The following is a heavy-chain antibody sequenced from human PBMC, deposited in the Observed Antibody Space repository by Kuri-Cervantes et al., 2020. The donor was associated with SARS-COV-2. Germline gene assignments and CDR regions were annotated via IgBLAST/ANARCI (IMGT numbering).Heavy chain of an antibody. CDR2: ISYDGSNK. CDR3: AREGVREIYYYYYYGMDV. CDR1: GFTFSSYG. D-gene: IGHD2-8*01. V-gene: IGHV3-30*03. J-gene: IGHJ6*02. Sequence: GESLKISCAASGFTFSSYGMHWVRQAPGKGLEWVAVISYDGSNKYYADSVKGRFTISRDNAKNSLYLQMNSLRDEDTAVYYCAREGVREIYYYYYYGMDVWGQGTTVTVSS.